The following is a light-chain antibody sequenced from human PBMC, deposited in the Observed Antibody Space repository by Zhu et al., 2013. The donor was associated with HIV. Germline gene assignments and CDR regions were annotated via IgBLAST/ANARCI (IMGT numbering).Light chain of an antibody. J-gene: IGLJ2*01. V-gene: IGLV3-21*02. CDR2: DDG. CDR3: QVRDSISEHVV. CDR1: HIGSKS. Sequence: SYVLTQPPSVSVAPGQTARISCGGNHIGSKSVHWYQQKPGQAPVLVIHDDGDRPSGIPERFSGSNSGNMATLTINRVEAGDEADYYCQVRDSISEHVVFGGGTTLTVL.